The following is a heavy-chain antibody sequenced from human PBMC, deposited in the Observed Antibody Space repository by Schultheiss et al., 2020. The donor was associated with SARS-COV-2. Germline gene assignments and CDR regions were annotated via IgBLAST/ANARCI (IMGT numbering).Heavy chain of an antibody. V-gene: IGHV3-7*01. J-gene: IGHJ4*02. Sequence: GGSLRLSCSASGFTFSSYAMHWVRQAPGKGLEWVANIKQDGSEKYYVDSVKGRFTISRDNAKNSLYLQMNSLRAEDTAVYYCARDGYSSSLDYWGQGTLVTVSS. CDR3: ARDGYSSSLDY. D-gene: IGHD6-6*01. CDR1: GFTFSSYA. CDR2: IKQDGSEK.